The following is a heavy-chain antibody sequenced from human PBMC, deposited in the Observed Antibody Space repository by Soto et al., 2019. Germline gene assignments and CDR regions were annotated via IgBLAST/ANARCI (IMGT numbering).Heavy chain of an antibody. D-gene: IGHD2-2*01. Sequence: GGSLRLSCAASVFTFSSYSMNWVRQAPGKGLEWVSSISSSSSYIYYADSVKGRFTISRDNAKNSLYLQMNSLRAEETAVYYCAKDRHCSSTSCYFWFDPWGQGTLVTVSS. CDR3: AKDRHCSSTSCYFWFDP. J-gene: IGHJ5*02. CDR1: VFTFSSYS. CDR2: ISSSSSYI. V-gene: IGHV3-21*04.